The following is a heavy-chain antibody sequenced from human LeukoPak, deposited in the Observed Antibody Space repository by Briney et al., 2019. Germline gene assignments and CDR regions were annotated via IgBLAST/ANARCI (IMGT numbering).Heavy chain of an antibody. CDR2: ISYDGSKK. CDR3: TKAVSEYSSSSWDY. V-gene: IGHV3-30*18. D-gene: IGHD6-6*01. J-gene: IGHJ4*02. Sequence: GGSLRLSCAASGFAFSSYGMHWVRQAPGKGLEWVAVISYDGSKKFYADSVKGRFTISRDNSKNTLSLQMDSLRAEDTAVYYCTKAVSEYSSSSWDYWGQGTLVTVSS. CDR1: GFAFSSYG.